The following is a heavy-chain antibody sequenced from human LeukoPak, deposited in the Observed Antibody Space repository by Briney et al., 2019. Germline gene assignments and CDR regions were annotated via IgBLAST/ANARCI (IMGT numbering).Heavy chain of an antibody. J-gene: IGHJ6*02. Sequence: ASVKVSCKASGYTFTSYDINRVRQATGQGLEWMGWMNPNSGNTGYAQKFQGRVTMTRNTSISTAYMELSSLRSEDTAVYYCARESRPKVTTLYYYYGMDVWGQGTTVTVSS. V-gene: IGHV1-8*01. CDR1: GYTFTSYD. CDR3: ARESRPKVTTLYYYYGMDV. D-gene: IGHD4-17*01. CDR2: MNPNSGNT.